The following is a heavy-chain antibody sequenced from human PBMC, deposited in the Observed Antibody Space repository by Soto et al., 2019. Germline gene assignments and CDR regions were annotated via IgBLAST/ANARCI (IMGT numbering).Heavy chain of an antibody. CDR1: GYTFTSYG. CDR2: ISAYNGNT. J-gene: IGHJ4*02. Sequence: ASVKVSCKASGYTFTSYGISWVRQAPGQGLEWMGWISAYNGNTNYAQKLQGRVTMTTDTSTSTAYMELRSLRSDDTAVYYCARAQGQWLVGAPFDYWGQGTLVTVSS. V-gene: IGHV1-18*04. CDR3: ARAQGQWLVGAPFDY. D-gene: IGHD6-19*01.